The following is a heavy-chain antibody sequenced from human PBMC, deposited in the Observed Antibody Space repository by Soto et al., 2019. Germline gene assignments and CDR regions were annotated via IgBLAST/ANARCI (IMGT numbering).Heavy chain of an antibody. CDR2: IYYSGST. V-gene: IGHV4-59*08. CDR3: ARHFSVDYFDY. D-gene: IGHD2-2*01. CDR1: GGSISSYY. Sequence: SETLSLTCTVSGGSISSYYWSWIRQPPGKGLEWIGYIYYSGSTNYNPSLKSRVTISVDTSKNQFSLKLSSVTAADTAVYYCARHFSVDYFDYWGRGALVTVSS. J-gene: IGHJ4*02.